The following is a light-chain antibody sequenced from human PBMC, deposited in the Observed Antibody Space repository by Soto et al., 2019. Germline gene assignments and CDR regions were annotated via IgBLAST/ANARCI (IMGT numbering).Light chain of an antibody. CDR2: GAS. CDR1: QSVSSN. CDR3: QQYNNWPPWT. V-gene: IGKV3-15*01. J-gene: IGKJ1*01. Sequence: EIVLTQSPATLSVSPGERATLSCRASQSVSSNLAWYQQKPGQAPRLLIYGASTRATGIPARFSGSGSGTEFTLTISSLQSEDFVVYYCQQYNNWPPWTIGQGTKVDI.